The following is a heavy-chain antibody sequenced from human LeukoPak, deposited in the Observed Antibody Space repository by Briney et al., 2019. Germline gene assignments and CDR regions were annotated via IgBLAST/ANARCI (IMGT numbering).Heavy chain of an antibody. CDR3: ARAGRGFSYGSSDY. Sequence: PGGSLRLSCAGSGFTFSSYSMNWVRHAPGKGLEWVSYIGHTGSITDYADSVKGRFTISRDNAKNSLYLQMNTLRAEDTAVYYCARAGRGFSYGSSDYWGQGTLVTVSS. D-gene: IGHD5-18*01. V-gene: IGHV3-48*01. J-gene: IGHJ4*02. CDR1: GFTFSSYS. CDR2: IGHTGSIT.